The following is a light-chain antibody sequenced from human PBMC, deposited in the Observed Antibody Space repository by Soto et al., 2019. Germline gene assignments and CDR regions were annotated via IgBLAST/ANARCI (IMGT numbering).Light chain of an antibody. Sequence: DIQMTQSPSSLSASLGDRVTITCRASQSISTYLHLYQQTPGKPPELLIYAASNLQSGVPSRFSGGGSGTDFTLTISSLQPEDFATYYCQQGYSAPWTFGQGTKVEIK. CDR2: AAS. V-gene: IGKV1-39*01. CDR3: QQGYSAPWT. CDR1: QSISTY. J-gene: IGKJ1*01.